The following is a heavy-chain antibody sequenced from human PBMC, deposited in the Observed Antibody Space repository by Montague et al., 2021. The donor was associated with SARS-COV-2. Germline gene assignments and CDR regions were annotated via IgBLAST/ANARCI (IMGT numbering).Heavy chain of an antibody. J-gene: IGHJ6*02. Sequence: SETLSLTCAVYGGSFSGYYWSWIRQPPGKGLEWIGEINHSGSTNHNPSLKSRVTISVDTSKNQFSLKLSSVTAADTAVYYCARVGRQQLVRLSGMDVWGQGTTVTVSS. D-gene: IGHD6-13*01. CDR1: GGSFSGYY. V-gene: IGHV4-34*01. CDR2: INHSGST. CDR3: ARVGRQQLVRLSGMDV.